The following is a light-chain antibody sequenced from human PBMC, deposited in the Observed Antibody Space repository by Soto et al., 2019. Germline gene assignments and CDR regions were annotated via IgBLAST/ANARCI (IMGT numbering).Light chain of an antibody. CDR3: IQNNSYPVLT. Sequence: DIQMTQSPSAMSASVGDRVTITCRASQGISNYLAWFQQKPEKVPKLLIYAASSLQSGVPSRLSGSGSGTEFTLTISSLQPEDFATYYCIQNNSYPVLTFGGGTKVEFK. CDR2: AAS. V-gene: IGKV1-17*03. J-gene: IGKJ4*01. CDR1: QGISNY.